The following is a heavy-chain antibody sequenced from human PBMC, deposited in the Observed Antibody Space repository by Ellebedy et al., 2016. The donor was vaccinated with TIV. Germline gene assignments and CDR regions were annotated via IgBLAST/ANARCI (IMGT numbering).Heavy chain of an antibody. J-gene: IGHJ4*02. CDR3: ARGQNQDFFDY. Sequence: MPSETLSLTCAVYGGSFSGYYWSWIRQPPGKGLEWIGEINHSGSTNYNPSLKSRVTMSVDTSRNQFSLKLISVTAADTALYYCARGQNQDFFDYWGLGTLVTVSS. CDR1: GGSFSGYY. D-gene: IGHD1-14*01. CDR2: INHSGST. V-gene: IGHV4-34*01.